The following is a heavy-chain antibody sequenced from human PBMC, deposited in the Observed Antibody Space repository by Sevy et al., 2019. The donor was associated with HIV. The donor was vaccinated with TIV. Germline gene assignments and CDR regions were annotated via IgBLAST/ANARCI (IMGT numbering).Heavy chain of an antibody. CDR1: GFTFSSYS. CDR3: ASELGYCSGGSCHFWSFGNGMDV. D-gene: IGHD2-15*01. V-gene: IGHV3-48*02. J-gene: IGHJ6*02. Sequence: GGSLRLSCAASGFTFSSYSKNWVRQAPGKGLEWVSYISSSSSTIYYADSVKGRFTISRDNAKNSLYLQMNSLRDEDTAVYYCASELGYCSGGSCHFWSFGNGMDVWGQGTTVTVSS. CDR2: ISSSSSTI.